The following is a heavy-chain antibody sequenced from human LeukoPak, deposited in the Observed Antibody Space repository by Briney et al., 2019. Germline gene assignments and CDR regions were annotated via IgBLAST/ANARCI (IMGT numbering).Heavy chain of an antibody. D-gene: IGHD6-13*01. CDR2: ISGDTSTI. Sequence: GGSLRLPCAAPGFTFRSFSMNWVGQAPGKGLEWVSYISGDTSTIYYADSVKGRFTISSDDPKNSLYLHMNSLRAEDTAVYYCVRGTAASGLGYWGQGTLVTVSS. V-gene: IGHV3-48*04. CDR1: GFTFRSFS. CDR3: VRGTAASGLGY. J-gene: IGHJ4*02.